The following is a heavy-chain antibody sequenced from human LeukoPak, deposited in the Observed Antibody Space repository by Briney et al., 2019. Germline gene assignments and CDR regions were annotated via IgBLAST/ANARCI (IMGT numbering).Heavy chain of an antibody. CDR1: GGTFSSYA. Sequence: GASVKVSCKASGGTFSSYAISWVRQAPGQGLEWMGGIIPIFGTANYAQKFQGRVTITADESTSTAYMELSSLRSEDTAVYYCARDGGIVGATSLDYWGQGTLATVSS. V-gene: IGHV1-69*01. CDR3: ARDGGIVGATSLDY. J-gene: IGHJ4*02. D-gene: IGHD1-26*01. CDR2: IIPIFGTA.